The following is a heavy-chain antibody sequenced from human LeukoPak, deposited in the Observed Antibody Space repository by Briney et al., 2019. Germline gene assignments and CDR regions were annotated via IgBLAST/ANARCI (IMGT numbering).Heavy chain of an antibody. CDR2: INPNSGGT. CDR1: GYTFTGYY. V-gene: IGHV1-2*02. CDR3: ARGVRLVVPAAMPRRYYYYYMDV. D-gene: IGHD2-2*01. J-gene: IGHJ6*03. Sequence: ASVKVSCKASGYTFTGYYMHWVRQAPGQGLEWMGWINPNSGGTNYAQKFQGRGTMTRDTSISTAYMELSRLRSDDTAVYYCARGVRLVVPAAMPRRYYYYYMDVWGKGTTVTVSS.